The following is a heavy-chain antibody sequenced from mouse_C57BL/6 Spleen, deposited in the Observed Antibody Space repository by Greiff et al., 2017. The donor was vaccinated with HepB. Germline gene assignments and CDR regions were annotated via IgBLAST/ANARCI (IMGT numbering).Heavy chain of an antibody. CDR2: IYPGSGNT. Sequence: QVHVKQSGAELVRPGASVKLSCKASGYTFTDYYINWVKQRPGQGLEWIARIYPGSGNTYYNEKFKGKATLTAEKSSSTAYMQLSSLTSEDSAVYFCARGGDYYGSSYYFDYWGQGTTLTVSS. CDR1: GYTFTDYY. J-gene: IGHJ2*01. V-gene: IGHV1-76*01. CDR3: ARGGDYYGSSYYFDY. D-gene: IGHD1-1*01.